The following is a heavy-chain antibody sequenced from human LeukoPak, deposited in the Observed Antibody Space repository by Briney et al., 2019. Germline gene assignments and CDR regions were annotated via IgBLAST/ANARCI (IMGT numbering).Heavy chain of an antibody. V-gene: IGHV3-15*01. CDR2: IKSKTDGGTT. Sequence: ETLSLTCTISGGSVSDYYWSWIRQSPGKGLEWVGRIKSKTDGGTTDYAAPVKGRFTISRDDSKNTLYLQMNSLKTEDTAVYYCSRGAQWRLATFDYWGQGTLVTVSS. CDR3: SRGAQWRLATFDY. D-gene: IGHD6-19*01. J-gene: IGHJ4*02. CDR1: GGSVSDYY.